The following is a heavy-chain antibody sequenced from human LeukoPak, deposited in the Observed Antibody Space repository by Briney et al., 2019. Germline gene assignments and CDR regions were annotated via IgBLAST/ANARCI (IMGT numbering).Heavy chain of an antibody. D-gene: IGHD6-19*01. V-gene: IGHV3-30*01. J-gene: IGHJ6*03. CDR3: ARQASALQYYYNYMDV. CDR2: ISSEGKDR. Sequence: LGGSLRLSCAASGFTFSNSAIHWVRQAPGKGLEWVSFISSEGKDRNYVESVKGRFIISRDNSKNTMDLQMNSLRPEDTAVYYCARQASALQYYYNYMDVWGKGTTVIVSS. CDR1: GFTFSNSA.